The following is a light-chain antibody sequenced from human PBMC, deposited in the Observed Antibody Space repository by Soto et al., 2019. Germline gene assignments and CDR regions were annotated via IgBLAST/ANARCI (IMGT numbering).Light chain of an antibody. CDR1: SSNIGAGYA. V-gene: IGLV1-40*01. J-gene: IGLJ3*02. CDR2: ANS. Sequence: QSVLTQPPSVSGAPGQRVTVSCTGSSSNIGAGYAIRWYQQIPRTAPKLLFYANSSRPSGVPDRFCGSKSGTSASLAITGLPPEDEADYYCQPYDISLSGWVFGGGTKLTVL. CDR3: QPYDISLSGWV.